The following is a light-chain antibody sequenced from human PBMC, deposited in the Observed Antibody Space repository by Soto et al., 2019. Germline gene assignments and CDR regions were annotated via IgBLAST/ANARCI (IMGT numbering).Light chain of an antibody. V-gene: IGLV1-44*01. J-gene: IGLJ3*02. Sequence: QSALTQPPSASETPGQRVTISCSGSSSNIGSNIVHWYQQLPGTAPKLLVYSNNQRPSGVPDRFSGSKSGTSASLAISGLQSEDEADYYCAAWDDSLYDVVFGGGTKVTVL. CDR2: SNN. CDR1: SSNIGSNI. CDR3: AAWDDSLYDVV.